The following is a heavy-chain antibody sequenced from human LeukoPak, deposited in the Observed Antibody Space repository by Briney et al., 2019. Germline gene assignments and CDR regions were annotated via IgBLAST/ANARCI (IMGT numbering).Heavy chain of an antibody. J-gene: IGHJ6*03. CDR3: ASYYYYYMDV. CDR1: GSTFSSYW. CDR2: IKQDGSEK. V-gene: IGHV3-7*01. Sequence: GGSLRLSCAASGSTFSSYWMSWVRQAPGKGLEWVANIKQDGSEKYYVDSVKGRFTISRDNAKNSLYLQMNSLRAEDTAVYYCASYYYYYMDVWGKGTTVTVSS.